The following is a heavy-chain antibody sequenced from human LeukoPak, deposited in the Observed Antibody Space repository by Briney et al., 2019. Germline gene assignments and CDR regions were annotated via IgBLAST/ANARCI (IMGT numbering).Heavy chain of an antibody. CDR3: ARATHLKRWFDP. V-gene: IGHV4-61*01. CDR2: IYYSGST. J-gene: IGHJ5*02. CDR1: GGSVSSGSYY. Sequence: KSSETLSLTCTVSGGSVSSGSYYWSWIRQPPGKGLEWIGYIYYSGSTNYNPSLKSRVTISVDTSKNQFSLKLSSVTAADTAVYYCARATHLKRWFDPWGQGTLVTVSS.